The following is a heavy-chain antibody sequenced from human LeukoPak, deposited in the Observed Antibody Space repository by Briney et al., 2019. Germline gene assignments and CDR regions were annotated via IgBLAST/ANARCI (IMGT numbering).Heavy chain of an antibody. CDR3: ARDTRHSYDSSGYYSS. CDR2: IYSGGTT. Sequence: PGGSLRLSCAASGFTFSSYSMNWVRQAPGKGLEWVSIIYSGGTTNYANSVKGRFTISRDNSKNTLYLQMNSLRAEDTAVYYCARDTRHSYDSSGYYSSWGQGTLVTVSS. V-gene: IGHV3-53*01. J-gene: IGHJ5*02. D-gene: IGHD3-22*01. CDR1: GFTFSSYS.